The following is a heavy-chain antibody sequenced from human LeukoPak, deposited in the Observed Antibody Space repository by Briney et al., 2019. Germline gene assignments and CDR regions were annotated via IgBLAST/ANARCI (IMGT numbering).Heavy chain of an antibody. CDR2: TSSDLNVK. CDR1: GFTFRNYV. J-gene: IGHJ4*02. Sequence: GSLRLSCAASGFTFRNYVIHWVRQAPGKGLEWVAVTSSDLNVKLYADSVKGRFTISRDNSRSTLYLQMNSLRPEDTAIYYCAREGYYGSGSPPSLYFDYWGQGTLVTVSS. D-gene: IGHD3-10*01. V-gene: IGHV3-30-3*01. CDR3: AREGYYGSGSPPSLYFDY.